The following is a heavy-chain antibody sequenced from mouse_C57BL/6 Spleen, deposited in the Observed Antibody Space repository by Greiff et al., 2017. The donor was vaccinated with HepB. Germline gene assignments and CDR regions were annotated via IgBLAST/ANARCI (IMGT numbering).Heavy chain of an antibody. CDR2: INPSTGGT. V-gene: IGHV1-42*01. CDR3: ARRGSYAMDY. J-gene: IGHJ4*01. Sequence: VQLQQSGPELVKPGASVKISCKASGYPFTGYYMNWVKQSPEKSLERIGEINPSTGGTTYNQKFKAKATLTVDKSSSTAYMQLKSLTSEDSAVYYCARRGSYAMDYWGQGTSVTVSS. CDR1: GYPFTGYY. D-gene: IGHD1-1*01.